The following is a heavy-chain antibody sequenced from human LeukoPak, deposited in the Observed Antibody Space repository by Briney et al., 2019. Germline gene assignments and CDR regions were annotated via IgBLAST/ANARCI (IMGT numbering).Heavy chain of an antibody. CDR2: ISPSSGDT. CDR3: ARSAGLDQ. V-gene: IGHV1-2*02. D-gene: IGHD4/OR15-4a*01. Sequence: ASVKVSCKTSGYTFTVHYIHWVRQAPGQGLEWMGWISPSSGDTNYAQKFQGRVTMTRDTSISTVYMELRSLRSDDSAVYYCARSAGLDQWGQGTLVTVS. J-gene: IGHJ4*02. CDR1: GYTFTVHY.